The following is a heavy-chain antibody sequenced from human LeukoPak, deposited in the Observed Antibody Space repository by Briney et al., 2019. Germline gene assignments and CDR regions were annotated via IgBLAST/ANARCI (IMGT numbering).Heavy chain of an antibody. D-gene: IGHD2-15*01. Sequence: PSETLSLTCAVSGGSISSNSYYWGWIRQPPGKGLEWIGSIYYSGSTYYNPSLKSRVTISVDTSKNQFSLKLSSVTAADTAVYYCATKGGNCSGGSCYGWWGYYYYYMDVWGKGTTVTVSS. CDR2: IYYSGST. CDR3: ATKGGNCSGGSCYGWWGYYYYYMDV. V-gene: IGHV4-39*07. CDR1: GGSISSNSYY. J-gene: IGHJ6*03.